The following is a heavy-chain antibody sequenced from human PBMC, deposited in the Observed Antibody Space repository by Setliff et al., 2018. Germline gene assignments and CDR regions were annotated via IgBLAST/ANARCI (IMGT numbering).Heavy chain of an antibody. CDR3: AKRGDTRTFDY. Sequence: PGGSLRLSCAASRFTFSNYAMSWVRQAPGKGLEWVSAISASGRTTYSADSVKGRFTISRDISKNAVYLHMTSLRAEDTAMYYCAKRGDTRTFDYWGQGTLVTVSS. D-gene: IGHD5-18*01. V-gene: IGHV3-23*01. J-gene: IGHJ4*02. CDR2: ISASGRTT. CDR1: RFTFSNYA.